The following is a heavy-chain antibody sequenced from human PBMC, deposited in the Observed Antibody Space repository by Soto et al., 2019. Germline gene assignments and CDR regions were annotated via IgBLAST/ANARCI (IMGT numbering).Heavy chain of an antibody. D-gene: IGHD5-12*01. J-gene: IGHJ6*02. CDR1: GVTFSNYA. Sequence: GASVKVSCKASGVTFSNYAINWVRQAPGQGLEWMGGIIPIFGTTTYAQKFQGTVTIIADKSTSTAYMDLSSLRSEDTAVYYCARDRGYSDYTYYYYGMDVWGQGTTVTVSS. CDR2: IIPIFGTT. CDR3: ARDRGYSDYTYYYYGMDV. V-gene: IGHV1-69*06.